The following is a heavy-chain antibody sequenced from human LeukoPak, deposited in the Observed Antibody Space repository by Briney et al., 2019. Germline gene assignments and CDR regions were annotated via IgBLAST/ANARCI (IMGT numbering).Heavy chain of an antibody. Sequence: QPGGSLRLSCAASGFTLSSYGMHWVRQAPGKGLEWVAFIRYDGSNKYYADSVKGRLTISRDNSKNTLYLQMNSLRAEDTAVYYCAKDPPTPVDYWGQGTLVTVSS. CDR2: IRYDGSNK. J-gene: IGHJ4*02. V-gene: IGHV3-30*02. CDR3: AKDPPTPVDY. D-gene: IGHD4-17*01. CDR1: GFTLSSYG.